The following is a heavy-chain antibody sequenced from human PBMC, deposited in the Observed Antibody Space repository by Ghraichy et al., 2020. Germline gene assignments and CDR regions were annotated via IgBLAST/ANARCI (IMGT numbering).Heavy chain of an antibody. V-gene: IGHV3-74*01. Sequence: GGSLRLSCAASGFTFSNYWMHWVCKAPGKGLVWVSRINGGGTSTNYADSVKGGFTISRDNATNTLYLQMNSLRAEDTAVYYCAKVTGYNWFDYWGQGTLVIVSS. CDR2: INGGGTST. D-gene: IGHD5-24*01. J-gene: IGHJ4*02. CDR3: AKVTGYNWFDY. CDR1: GFTFSNYW.